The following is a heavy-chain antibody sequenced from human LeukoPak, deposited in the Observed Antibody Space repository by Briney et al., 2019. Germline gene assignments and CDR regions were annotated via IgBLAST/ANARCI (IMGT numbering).Heavy chain of an antibody. CDR3: ARGVNQEMATIFDAFDI. D-gene: IGHD5-24*01. CDR1: GFTFSSYA. CDR2: ISYDGSNK. V-gene: IGHV3-30*01. Sequence: QSGGSLRLSCAASGFTFSSYAMHWVRQAPGKGLEWVAVISYDGSNKYYADSVKGRFTISRDNSKNTLYLQMNSLRAEDTAVYYCARGVNQEMATIFDAFDIWGQGTMVTVSS. J-gene: IGHJ3*02.